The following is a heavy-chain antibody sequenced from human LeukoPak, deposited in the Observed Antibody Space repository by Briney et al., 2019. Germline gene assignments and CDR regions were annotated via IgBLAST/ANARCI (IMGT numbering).Heavy chain of an antibody. CDR1: GFTSSNAW. CDR2: IKSRTGGGST. V-gene: IGHV3-15*01. D-gene: IGHD3-22*01. J-gene: IGHJ4*02. CDR3: IADPSYDSSGYYPADY. Sequence: GGSLRLSCAVSGFTSSNAWMSWVRHAPGKGLEWVGRIKSRTGGGSTDYAAPVKGRSTSTRDDSDHTLYLQMNRLETDDTAVYYCIADPSYDSSGYYPADYWGQGTLVTVPS.